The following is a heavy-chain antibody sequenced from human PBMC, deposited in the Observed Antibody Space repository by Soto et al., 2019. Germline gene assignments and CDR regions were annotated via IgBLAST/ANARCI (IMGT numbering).Heavy chain of an antibody. CDR3: ARGGRGVLLGMDV. V-gene: IGHV3-30-3*01. D-gene: IGHD1-26*01. Sequence: LRLSCAASGFTFSSYAMHWVRQAPGKGLECVAVISYDGSNKYYADSVKGRFTISRDNSKNTLYLQMNSLRAEDTAVYYCARGGRGVLLGMDVWGQGTTVTVYS. J-gene: IGHJ6*02. CDR2: ISYDGSNK. CDR1: GFTFSSYA.